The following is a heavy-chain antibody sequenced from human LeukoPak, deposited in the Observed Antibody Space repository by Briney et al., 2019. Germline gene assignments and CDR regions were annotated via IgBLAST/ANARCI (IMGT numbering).Heavy chain of an antibody. J-gene: IGHJ6*02. D-gene: IGHD2-8*01. CDR1: GLTFSNYA. CDR2: IWFDKNQ. CDR3: ARDRHCVNGVCHSPPGMDV. V-gene: IGHV3-33*07. Sequence: PGGSLRLSCAASGLTFSNYAMYWVRQAPGKGLEWVADIWFDKNQHFADSVKGRFAISRDNSKNTVYLQINSLRAEDTAVYYCARDRHCVNGVCHSPPGMDVWGQGTTVTVSS.